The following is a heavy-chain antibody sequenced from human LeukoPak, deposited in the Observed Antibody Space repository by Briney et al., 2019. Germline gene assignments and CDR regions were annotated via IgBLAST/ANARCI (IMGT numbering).Heavy chain of an antibody. D-gene: IGHD6-13*01. CDR1: GGSFSGYY. CDR2: INHSGST. Sequence: SETLSLTCAVYGGSFSGYYWSWIRQPPGKGLEWIGEINHSGSTNYNPSLKSRVTISVDTSKNQFSLKLSSVTAADTAVYYCARGGPGRFIAKYYFDYWGQGTLITVSS. J-gene: IGHJ4*01. V-gene: IGHV4-34*01. CDR3: ARGGPGRFIAKYYFDY.